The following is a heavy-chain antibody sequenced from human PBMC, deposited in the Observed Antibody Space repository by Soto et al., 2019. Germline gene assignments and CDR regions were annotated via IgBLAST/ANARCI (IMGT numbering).Heavy chain of an antibody. CDR1: GFSLSTSGLG. D-gene: IGHD1-1*01. Sequence: QITLKTSGPTRVKPTQTLTLTCTFSGFSLSTSGLGVGWIRQSPGKTLERLEHIYWDADKLYSPSLKRRRTNTRDTSKNLVVLTMTNIYPVETATYDCEHRAGLQGNRNGGYFDFRGQGALVTVS. J-gene: IGHJ4*02. CDR2: IYWDADK. CDR3: EHRAGLQGNRNGGYFDF. V-gene: IGHV2-5*02.